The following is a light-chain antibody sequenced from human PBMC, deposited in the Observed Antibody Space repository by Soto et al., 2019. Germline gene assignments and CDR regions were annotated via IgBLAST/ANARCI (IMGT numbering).Light chain of an antibody. Sequence: QSVLTQPASVSGSPGQSITISCTGTSSDVGGYNYVSWYQQHPGKAPKLMIYEVSNRPSGVSNRFSGSKSGNTASLTISGLQAEHEADYYCSSYTSSSTLNVFGTGTKLTVL. V-gene: IGLV2-14*01. CDR1: SSDVGGYNY. CDR3: SSYTSSSTLNV. J-gene: IGLJ1*01. CDR2: EVS.